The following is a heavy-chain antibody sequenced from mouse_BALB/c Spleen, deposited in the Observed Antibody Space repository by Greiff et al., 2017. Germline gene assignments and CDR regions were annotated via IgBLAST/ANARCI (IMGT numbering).Heavy chain of an antibody. D-gene: IGHD2-1*01. CDR1: GYTFTSYT. J-gene: IGHJ4*01. Sequence: QVQLQQSGAELARPGASVKMSSKASGYTFTSYTMHWVKQRPGQGLEWIGYINPSSGYTNYNQKFKDKATLTADKSSSTAYMQLSSLTSEDSAVYYCARGGNYVWDYWGQGTSVTVSS. V-gene: IGHV1-4*01. CDR3: ARGGNYVWDY. CDR2: INPSSGYT.